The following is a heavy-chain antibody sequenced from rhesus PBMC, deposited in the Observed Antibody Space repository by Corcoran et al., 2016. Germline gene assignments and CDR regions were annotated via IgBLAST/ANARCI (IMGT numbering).Heavy chain of an antibody. CDR2: ISESGGTR. Sequence: DVQLVESGGGLVKPGGSLRLSCVASGFPFSSYQMHWFRQSPGKGLEWVSVISESGGTRYYADYVKGRFTISRDNAKNSLFLQMNSLRAEDTAVYYCTLEYSNFFDYWGQGVLVTVSS. CDR3: TLEYSNFFDY. V-gene: IGHV3-100*02. J-gene: IGHJ4*01. CDR1: GFPFSSYQ. D-gene: IGHD4-23*01.